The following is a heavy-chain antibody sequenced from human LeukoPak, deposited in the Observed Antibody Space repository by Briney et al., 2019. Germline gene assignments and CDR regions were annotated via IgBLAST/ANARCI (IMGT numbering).Heavy chain of an antibody. CDR1: GFIFSTYS. V-gene: IGHV3-21*01. Sequence: GGSLRLSCAASGFIFSTYSMNWVRQAPGKGLEWVSSISSSSSYIYYADSVKGRFTISRDNAKNSLYLQMNSLRAEDTAVYYCARVTYYYDSSGRNAFDIWGQGTMVTVSS. D-gene: IGHD3-22*01. CDR2: ISSSSSYI. CDR3: ARVTYYYDSSGRNAFDI. J-gene: IGHJ3*02.